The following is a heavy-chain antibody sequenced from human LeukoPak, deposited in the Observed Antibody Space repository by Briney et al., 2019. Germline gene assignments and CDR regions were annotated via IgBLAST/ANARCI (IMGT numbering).Heavy chain of an antibody. J-gene: IGHJ5*02. V-gene: IGHV3-23*01. Sequence: PGGSLRLSCAASEFTFSNYAMNWVRQAPGKGLEWVSDISGGGGSTYYADSVKGRFTISRDNSKNTLYLQMDSLRAEDTALYYCAKGSGINHYHWIDPWGQGTLVTVSS. CDR1: EFTFSNYA. CDR3: AKGSGINHYHWIDP. CDR2: ISGGGGST. D-gene: IGHD1-14*01.